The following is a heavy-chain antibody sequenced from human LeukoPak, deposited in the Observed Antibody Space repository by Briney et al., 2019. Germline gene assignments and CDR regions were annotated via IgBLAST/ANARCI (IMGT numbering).Heavy chain of an antibody. CDR1: GFTFSSYS. V-gene: IGHV3-23*01. Sequence: QPGGSLRLSCAASGFTFSSYSMNWVRQAPGKGLEWVSGISITGTRTYYADSVKGRFTISRDNSKNTLYLQMNSLRAQDTAIYYCASTTSYYLTSWDYWGQGTLLTVSS. CDR2: ISITGTRT. J-gene: IGHJ4*02. CDR3: ASTTSYYLTSWDY. D-gene: IGHD3-9*01.